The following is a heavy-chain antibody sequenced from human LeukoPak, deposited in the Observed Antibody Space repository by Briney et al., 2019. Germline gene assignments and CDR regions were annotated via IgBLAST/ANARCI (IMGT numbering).Heavy chain of an antibody. CDR3: TRLGYNYDTSGNY. Sequence: GASVKVSCKASGYTFTSYDINWMRQAPGQGLEWVGWMNPNSGNTGYAQTFQGKLTMARNTSIKTAYMELSSLRSEDTAVYYCTRLGYNYDTSGNYWGQGTLVTVSS. J-gene: IGHJ4*02. D-gene: IGHD3-22*01. CDR2: MNPNSGNT. CDR1: GYTFTSYD. V-gene: IGHV1-8*01.